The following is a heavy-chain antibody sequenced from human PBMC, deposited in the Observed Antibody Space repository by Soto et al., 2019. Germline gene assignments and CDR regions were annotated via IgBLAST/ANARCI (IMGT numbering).Heavy chain of an antibody. V-gene: IGHV3-33*01. CDR3: ARDTARDKVRIYYGMDV. J-gene: IGHJ6*02. CDR1: GFTFSSYG. D-gene: IGHD3-10*01. CDR2: IWYDGSNK. Sequence: GGSLRLSCAASGFTFSSYGMHWVRQAPGKGLEWVAVIWYDGSNKYYADSVKGRFTISRDNSKNTLYLQMNSLRAEDTAVYYCARDTARDKVRIYYGMDVWGQGNTVPVSS.